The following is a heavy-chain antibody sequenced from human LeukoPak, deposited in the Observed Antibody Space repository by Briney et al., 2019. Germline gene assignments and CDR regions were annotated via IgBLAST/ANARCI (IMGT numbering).Heavy chain of an antibody. V-gene: IGHV1-46*01. CDR3: ARVDYYGSGSPY. CDR1: GYTFTGYY. J-gene: IGHJ4*02. Sequence: ASVKVSCKASGYTFTGYYMHWVRQAPGQGLEWMGIINPSGGSTSYAQKFQGRVTMTRDMSTSTVYTELSSLRSEDTAVYYCARVDYYGSGSPYWGQGTLVTVSS. CDR2: INPSGGST. D-gene: IGHD3-10*01.